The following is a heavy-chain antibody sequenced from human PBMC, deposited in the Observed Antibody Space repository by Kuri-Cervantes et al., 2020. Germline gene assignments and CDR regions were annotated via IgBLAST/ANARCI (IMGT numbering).Heavy chain of an antibody. CDR3: AKSAYYDYIFDY. V-gene: IGHV3-9*01. D-gene: IGHD3-22*01. CDR1: GFTFDDHA. CDR2: ISWNSGRI. Sequence: LSLTCAASGFTFDDHAMHWVRQVPGKGLEWVSGISWNSGRIGYADSVKGRFTISRDDAKNSLYLQMNALRAEDTAFYYCAKSAYYDYIFDYWGQGTLVTVSS. J-gene: IGHJ4*02.